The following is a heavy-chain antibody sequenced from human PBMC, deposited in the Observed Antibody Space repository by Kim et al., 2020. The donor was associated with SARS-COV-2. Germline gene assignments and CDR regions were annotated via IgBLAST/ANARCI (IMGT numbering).Heavy chain of an antibody. CDR3: ASGGDRWLQRTLGY. CDR2: INHSGST. CDR1: GGSFSGYY. Sequence: SETLSLTCAVYGGSFSGYYWSWIRQPPGKGLEWIGEINHSGSTNYNPSLKSRVTISVDTSKNQFSLKLSSVTAADTAVYYCASGGDRWLQRTLGYWGQGTLVTVSS. V-gene: IGHV4-34*01. J-gene: IGHJ4*02. D-gene: IGHD5-12*01.